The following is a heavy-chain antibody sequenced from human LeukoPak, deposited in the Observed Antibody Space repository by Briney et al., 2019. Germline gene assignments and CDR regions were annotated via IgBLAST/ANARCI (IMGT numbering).Heavy chain of an antibody. CDR1: GGSISSGGYS. CDR2: IYYSGST. CDR3: ARGQTLVGALHF. V-gene: IGHV4-30-4*07. Sequence: SETLSLTCAVSGGSISSGGYSWSWIRQPPGKGLEWIGYIYYSGSTYYNPSLKSRVTISVDTSKNHFSLSLSSVTAADTAVYYCARGQTLVGALHFWGQGTLVTVSS. D-gene: IGHD1-26*01. J-gene: IGHJ4*02.